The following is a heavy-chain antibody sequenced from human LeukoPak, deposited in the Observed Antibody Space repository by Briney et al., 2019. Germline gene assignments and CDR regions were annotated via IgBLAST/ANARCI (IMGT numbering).Heavy chain of an antibody. Sequence: ASVKLSCKASGGTVSSYAISWVRHALGQALEWMVGIIPFFGSANYAQKFQGRVTITADEATSTAYMELSSLRSEDTAVYYCARSLYHIRGVIIPPLGYWGQGTLVTVSS. CDR2: IIPFFGSA. V-gene: IGHV1-69*13. D-gene: IGHD3-10*01. J-gene: IGHJ4*02. CDR1: GGTVSSYA. CDR3: ARSLYHIRGVIIPPLGY.